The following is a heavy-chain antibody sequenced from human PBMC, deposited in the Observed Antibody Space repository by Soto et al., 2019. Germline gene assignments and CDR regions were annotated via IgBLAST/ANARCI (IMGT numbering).Heavy chain of an antibody. CDR3: ARQVGVATLLINYGMDV. Sequence: PGGSLRLSCAASGFTFSSYEINWVRQAPGKGLEWVSYISSSGSTIYYADSVKGRFTISRDNAKNSLYLQMNSLRAEDTAVYYCARQVGVATLLINYGMDVWGQGTTVTVSS. J-gene: IGHJ6*02. V-gene: IGHV3-48*03. CDR1: GFTFSSYE. CDR2: ISSSGSTI. D-gene: IGHD3-3*01.